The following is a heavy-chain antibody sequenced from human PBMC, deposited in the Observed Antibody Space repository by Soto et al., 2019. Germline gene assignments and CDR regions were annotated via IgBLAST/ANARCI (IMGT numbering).Heavy chain of an antibody. Sequence: SETLSLTCTVSGGSISSGDYYWSWIRQPPGKGLEWIGYIYYSGSTYYNPSLKSRVTISVDTSKNQFSLKLSSVTAADTAVYYCARVALQGYYYGMDVWGQGTTVT. V-gene: IGHV4-30-4*01. CDR1: GGSISSGDYY. J-gene: IGHJ6*02. CDR2: IYYSGST. D-gene: IGHD4-4*01. CDR3: ARVALQGYYYGMDV.